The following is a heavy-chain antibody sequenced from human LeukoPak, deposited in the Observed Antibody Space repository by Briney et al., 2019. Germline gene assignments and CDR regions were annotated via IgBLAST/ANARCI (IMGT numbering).Heavy chain of an antibody. CDR1: GYTFTSYG. CDR2: ISGYNGNT. J-gene: IGHJ4*02. CDR3: ARADYCSGGSCYSGNFDY. Sequence: ASVKVSCKASGYTFTSYGISWVRRAPGQGLEWMGWISGYNGNTKYAQKLQGRVTMTTDTSTSTAYMELRSLRSDDTAVYYCARADYCSGGSCYSGNFDYWGQGTLVTVSS. D-gene: IGHD2-15*01. V-gene: IGHV1-18*04.